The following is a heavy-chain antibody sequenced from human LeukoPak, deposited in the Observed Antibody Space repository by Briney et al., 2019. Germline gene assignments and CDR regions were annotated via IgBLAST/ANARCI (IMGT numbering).Heavy chain of an antibody. V-gene: IGHV3-7*01. CDR1: GFTYSSYW. CDR2: IKQDGSER. Sequence: GGSLRLSCAASGFTYSSYWMTWFRQAPGKGLEWVANIKQDGSERYYVDSVKGRFTISRDNAKNALYLQMNSLRAEDTAVYYCAGGSGWLSDCWGQGTLVTVSS. J-gene: IGHJ4*02. CDR3: AGGSGWLSDC. D-gene: IGHD6-19*01.